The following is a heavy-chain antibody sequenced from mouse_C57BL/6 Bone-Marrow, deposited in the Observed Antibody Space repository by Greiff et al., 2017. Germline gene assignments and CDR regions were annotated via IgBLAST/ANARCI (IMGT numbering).Heavy chain of an antibody. J-gene: IGHJ3*01. D-gene: IGHD2-1*01. V-gene: IGHV1-80*01. CDR2: IYPGDGDT. Sequence: QVQLKQSGAELVKPGASVKISCKASGYAFSSYWMNWVKQRPGKGLEWIGQIYPGDGDTNYNGKFKGKATLTADKSSSTAYMQLSSLTSEDSAVYFCARGHYYALFAYWGQGTLVTVSA. CDR3: ARGHYYALFAY. CDR1: GYAFSSYW.